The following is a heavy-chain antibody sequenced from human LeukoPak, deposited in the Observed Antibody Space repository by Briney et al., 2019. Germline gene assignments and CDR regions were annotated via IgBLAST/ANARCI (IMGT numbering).Heavy chain of an antibody. V-gene: IGHV1-18*01. CDR2: ISAYNGNT. CDR1: GYTFTSYG. D-gene: IGHD2-15*01. CDR3: ARVGRLGYCSGGSCSGYFDY. J-gene: IGHJ4*02. Sequence: ASVKVSCKASGYTFTSYGISWVRQAPGQGLEWMGWISAYNGNTNYAQKLQGRVTMTTDTSTSTAYMELRSLRSDDTAVYYCARVGRLGYCSGGSCSGYFDYWGQGTLVTVSS.